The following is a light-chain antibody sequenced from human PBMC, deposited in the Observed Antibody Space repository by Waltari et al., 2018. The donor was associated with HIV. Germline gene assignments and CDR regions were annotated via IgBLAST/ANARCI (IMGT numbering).Light chain of an antibody. Sequence: DIQMTQSPSTLSASVGDRVTLTCRASQIISTYLAWYQHKPGKAPKVRIYNASSIESGVPSRFSGSGSGTEFTLTISSLQSDDFATYYCQQYNSYSPSTFGQGTKLEIK. V-gene: IGKV1-5*03. CDR3: QQYNSYSPST. CDR1: QIISTY. J-gene: IGKJ2*01. CDR2: NAS.